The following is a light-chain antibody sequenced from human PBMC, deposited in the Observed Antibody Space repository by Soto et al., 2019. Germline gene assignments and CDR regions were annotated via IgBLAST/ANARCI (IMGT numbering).Light chain of an antibody. CDR3: SSYTSSSTPYV. CDR1: SSDVGGYNY. CDR2: DVS. J-gene: IGLJ1*01. Sequence: QSALTQRASVSGSPGQSITISCTGTSSDVGGYNYVPWYQQHPGKAPKLMIYDVSNRPSGVSNRFSGSKSGNTASLTISGLHAEDEADYYCSSYTSSSTPYVFGTGTKVIVL. V-gene: IGLV2-14*01.